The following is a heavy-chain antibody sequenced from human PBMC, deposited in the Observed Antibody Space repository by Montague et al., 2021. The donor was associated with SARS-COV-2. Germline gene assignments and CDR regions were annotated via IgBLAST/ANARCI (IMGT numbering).Heavy chain of an antibody. J-gene: IGHJ6*02. CDR3: TSGREGNYNVMDV. CDR1: GDSVSSNRAT. D-gene: IGHD1-1*01. Sequence: CAISGDSVSSNRATCNWVRQSSSLGLEWLGRTYYRFKWNNDYAVSVRGRVTINPDTSKNQFSLQLNSVTPEDTAIYYCTSGREGNYNVMDVWGQGTTVTVSS. CDR2: TYYRFKWNN. V-gene: IGHV6-1*01.